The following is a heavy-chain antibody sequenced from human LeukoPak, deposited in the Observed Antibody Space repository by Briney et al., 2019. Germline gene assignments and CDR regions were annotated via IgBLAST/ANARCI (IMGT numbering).Heavy chain of an antibody. Sequence: GGSLRLSCAASGFAFSSYEMIWVRQAPGKGLEWVSYIRSSGSTIYYADSVKGRFTISRDNAKNSLYLLMNSLRAEDTAVYYCARVGYSSSWSPSDYWGQGALVTVSS. CDR2: IRSSGSTI. D-gene: IGHD6-13*01. J-gene: IGHJ4*02. CDR1: GFAFSSYE. V-gene: IGHV3-48*03. CDR3: ARVGYSSSWSPSDY.